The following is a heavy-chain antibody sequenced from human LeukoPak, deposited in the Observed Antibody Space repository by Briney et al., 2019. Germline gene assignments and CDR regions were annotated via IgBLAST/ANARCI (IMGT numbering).Heavy chain of an antibody. CDR1: GFTFSNYA. J-gene: IGHJ4*02. CDR2: ILGSGDST. Sequence: GGSLRLSCAASGFTFSNYAMSWVRQAPGKGLEWVSGILGSGDSTYYADSVKGRFTISRDNSKNILYLQMNGLRAEDTAVYYCARATGNSGYYALDYWGQGTLVTVSS. D-gene: IGHD3-22*01. V-gene: IGHV3-23*01. CDR3: ARATGNSGYYALDY.